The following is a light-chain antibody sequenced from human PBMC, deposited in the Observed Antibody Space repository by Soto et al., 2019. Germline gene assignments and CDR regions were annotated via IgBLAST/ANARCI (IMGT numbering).Light chain of an antibody. V-gene: IGLV2-18*01. J-gene: IGLJ1*01. CDR3: SLYTSENTYV. CDR2: EAS. Sequence: QSALTQPPSVSGSPGQSVTISCTGTSTDFVSYNRFSWYQQPPGTAPNLIIYEASNRPSGVPDRFAGSKSGNTASLTISGLQAADEADYYCSLYTSENTYVFGTGTKLTVL. CDR1: STDFVSYNR.